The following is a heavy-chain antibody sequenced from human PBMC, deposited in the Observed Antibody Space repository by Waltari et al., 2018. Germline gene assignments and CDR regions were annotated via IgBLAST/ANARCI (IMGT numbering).Heavy chain of an antibody. Sequence: EVQLVQSGAEVKKPGATVKISCKASGYTFTDYYMHWVQQAPGKGLEWMGGFDPEDGETIYAQKFQGRVTMTEDTSTDTAYMELSSLRSEDTAVYYCAKVGRAFDIWGQGTMVTVSS. CDR3: AKVGRAFDI. CDR1: GYTFTDYY. CDR2: FDPEDGET. V-gene: IGHV1-69-2*01. J-gene: IGHJ3*02.